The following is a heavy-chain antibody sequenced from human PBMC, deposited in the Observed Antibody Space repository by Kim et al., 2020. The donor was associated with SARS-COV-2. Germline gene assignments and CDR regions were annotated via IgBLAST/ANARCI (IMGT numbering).Heavy chain of an antibody. CDR3: ARDKAYAFDI. CDR2: ITIGGDGT. J-gene: IGHJ3*02. CDR1: GFTFSSFS. Sequence: GGSLRLSCGASGFTFSSFSFNWIRQAPGKGLEWISYITIGGDGTQYVDSVRGRFTISRDNVHNLIYLQMNSLRHEDTAIYYCARDKAYAFDIWGHGTMVT. V-gene: IGHV3-48*02.